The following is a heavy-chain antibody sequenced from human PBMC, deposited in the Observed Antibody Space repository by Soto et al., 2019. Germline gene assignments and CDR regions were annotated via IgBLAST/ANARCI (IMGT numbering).Heavy chain of an antibody. V-gene: IGHV4-39*01. CDR1: GGSISSSSYY. D-gene: IGHD6-13*01. J-gene: IGHJ4*01. CDR2: IYYSGST. Sequence: QLQLQESGPGLVKPSETLSLTCTVSGGSISSSSYYWGWIRQPPGKGLEWIGSIYYSGSTYYNPSLKSRVTIAVDTSKNQFSLKLSSVTAADSAVYYCARIDQSVALWQQVTNWCHGTLVTVSS. CDR3: ARIDQSVALWQQVTN.